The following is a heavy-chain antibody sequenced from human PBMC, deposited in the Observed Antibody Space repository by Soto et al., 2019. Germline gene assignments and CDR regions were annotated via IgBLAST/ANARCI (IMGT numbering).Heavy chain of an antibody. V-gene: IGHV3-9*01. D-gene: IGHD6-19*01. CDR2: ISWNSGTI. J-gene: IGHJ4*02. CDR3: AKGGSRGWPPGTDFDY. Sequence: EVQLVESGGGLVQPGRSLRLSCAASGFTFDDYAMHWVRQAPGKRLEWVSGISWNSGTIGYADSVKGRFTISRDNAKDSLYLQMNSLIAEDTALYYCAKGGSRGWPPGTDFDYWGQGTLVTVSS. CDR1: GFTFDDYA.